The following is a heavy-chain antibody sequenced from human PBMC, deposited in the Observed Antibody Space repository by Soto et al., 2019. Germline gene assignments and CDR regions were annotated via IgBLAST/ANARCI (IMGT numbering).Heavy chain of an antibody. D-gene: IGHD2-15*01. V-gene: IGHV3-66*01. CDR2: ISNRGDT. CDR3: AREPRYCRGGSCSITGDAYDI. J-gene: IGHJ3*02. CDR1: GFIVSDTY. Sequence: EVQLVESGGGLVQPGGSLRLSCTASGFIVSDTYVNWVRQAPGKGREWVSVISNRGDTHYADSVRGRFSLSRDISDNTLHLQMNNLRVEDMAVYYCAREPRYCRGGSCSITGDAYDIWGQGTMVTVSS.